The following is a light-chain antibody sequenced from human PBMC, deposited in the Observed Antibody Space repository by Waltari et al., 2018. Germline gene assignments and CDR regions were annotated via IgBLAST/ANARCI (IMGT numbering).Light chain of an antibody. CDR2: SNT. Sequence: QSVLTQPPSVSGTPGQRVIISCSGSRSNIGSNTVQWYQQLPGTAPKFLIYSNTQRPSGFPDRFAGSKSDTSSSLAISGLQSEDEADYYCAAWDDSLNGWVLGGGTKVTVL. V-gene: IGLV1-44*01. J-gene: IGLJ3*02. CDR1: RSNIGSNT. CDR3: AAWDDSLNGWV.